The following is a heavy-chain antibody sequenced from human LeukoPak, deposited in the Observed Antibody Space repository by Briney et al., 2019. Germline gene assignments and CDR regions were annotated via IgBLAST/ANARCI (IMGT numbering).Heavy chain of an antibody. CDR2: IYWDDDK. V-gene: IGHV2-5*02. Sequence: ESGPTLANPTQPLTLTCTFSGFSLSTSGVGVGWIRQPPGKALEWLALIYWDDDKRYSPSLKSRLTITKDTSKNQVVLTMTNMDPVDTATYYCAHRRDSNHQLVYWGQGTLVTVSS. D-gene: IGHD3/OR15-3a*01. CDR1: GFSLSTSGVG. CDR3: AHRRDSNHQLVY. J-gene: IGHJ4*02.